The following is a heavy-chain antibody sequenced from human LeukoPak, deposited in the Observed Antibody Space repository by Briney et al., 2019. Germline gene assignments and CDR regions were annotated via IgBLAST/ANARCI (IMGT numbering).Heavy chain of an antibody. CDR1: GFTFSSYA. V-gene: IGHV3-23*01. Sequence: GGSLRLSCAASGFTFSSYAMSWVRQAPGEGLEWVSTISPSGGSTFYADSVKGRFTIFRDNSKNTLYLQMNNLRVDDTAVYYCAKDPYSESLRGFDYWGQGTLVAASS. D-gene: IGHD1-26*01. J-gene: IGHJ4*02. CDR2: ISPSGGST. CDR3: AKDPYSESLRGFDY.